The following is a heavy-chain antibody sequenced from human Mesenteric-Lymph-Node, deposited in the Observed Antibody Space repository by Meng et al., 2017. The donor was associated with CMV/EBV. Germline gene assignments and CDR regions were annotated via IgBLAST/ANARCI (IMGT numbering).Heavy chain of an antibody. Sequence: AVSGGSLNSGGYSWSWVRQPPGKGLEWLGYIYRSGSAYYNPSLRSRVTLSIDTSTSRFTLKLDSVTAADTAVYYCARGGNSDSPFDHWGRGTLVTVSS. J-gene: IGHJ4*02. CDR3: ARGGNSDSPFDH. D-gene: IGHD4-23*01. CDR2: IYRSGSA. V-gene: IGHV4-30-2*01. CDR1: GGSLNSGGYS.